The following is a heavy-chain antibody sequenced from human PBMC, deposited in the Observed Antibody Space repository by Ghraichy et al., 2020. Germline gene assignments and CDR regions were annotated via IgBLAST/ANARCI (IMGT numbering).Heavy chain of an antibody. J-gene: IGHJ5*02. V-gene: IGHV3-23*01. CDR3: AKKRGELELRELDT. Sequence: GGSLRLSCAASGFTFSGYAMSWVRQAPGKGLEWVSFISGDTTHTYYIDSVKGRFTISRDNSKYTLYLQMNRLRAEDTAVYYCAKKRGELELRELDTWGQGTLVTVSS. CDR1: GFTFSGYA. D-gene: IGHD1-7*01. CDR2: ISGDTTHT.